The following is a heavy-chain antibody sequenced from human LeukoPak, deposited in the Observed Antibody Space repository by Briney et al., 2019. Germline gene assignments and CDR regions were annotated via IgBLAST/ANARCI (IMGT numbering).Heavy chain of an antibody. CDR2: IWYDGSNK. Sequence: GGSLRLSCAASGFTFSSYGMHWVRQAPGKGLEWVAVIWYDGSNKYYADSVEGRFTISRDNSKNTLYLQMNSLRAEDTAVYYCARDAAAAGLSSWGQGTLVTVSS. CDR1: GFTFSSYG. J-gene: IGHJ4*02. V-gene: IGHV3-33*01. CDR3: ARDAAAAGLSS. D-gene: IGHD6-13*01.